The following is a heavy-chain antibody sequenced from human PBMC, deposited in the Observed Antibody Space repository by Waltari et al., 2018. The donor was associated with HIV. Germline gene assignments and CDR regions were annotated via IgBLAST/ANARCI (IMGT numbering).Heavy chain of an antibody. J-gene: IGHJ6*02. CDR2: IFYDGRT. CDR1: GGSISSHY. V-gene: IGHV4-59*11. CDR3: ARGLVPIDFNGMDV. D-gene: IGHD3-16*01. Sequence: QVQVQESGPGLVKPSETLSLTCTVSGGSISSHYWSWIRQTPGKGLEWIGYIFYDGRTDYNPSLKSRVTLAVDTSKNQFSLNLRSVTTADTAVYYCARGLVPIDFNGMDVWGQGTMVTVSS.